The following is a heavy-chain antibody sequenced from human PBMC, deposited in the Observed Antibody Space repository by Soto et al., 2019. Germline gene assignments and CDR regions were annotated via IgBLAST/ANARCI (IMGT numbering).Heavy chain of an antibody. D-gene: IGHD3-22*01. CDR3: VRDQDSRGYSVFNL. V-gene: IGHV3-74*01. J-gene: IGHJ5*02. CDR1: GFTLNSFF. Sequence: GGSLRLSCAASGFTLNSFFMHWVRQVPGKGLMWVSRINNDGSSTSYADSVKGRFTISRDNAKNTLYLQMNSLRAEDTAVYFCVRDQDSRGYSVFNLWGQGAQVTVSS. CDR2: INNDGSST.